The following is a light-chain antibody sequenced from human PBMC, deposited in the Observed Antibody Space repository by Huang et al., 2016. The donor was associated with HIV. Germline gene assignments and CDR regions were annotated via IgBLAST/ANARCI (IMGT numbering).Light chain of an antibody. CDR3: QQYDNLPR. Sequence: DIQMTQSPSSLSASVGDRVTITCQASQDISNYLNWYQKKPGKAPKLLIYDASNLETGVPSRFSGSGSGTDFTFTISSLQPEDIATYYCQQYDNLPRFGGGTKVEIK. J-gene: IGKJ4*01. V-gene: IGKV1-33*01. CDR2: DAS. CDR1: QDISNY.